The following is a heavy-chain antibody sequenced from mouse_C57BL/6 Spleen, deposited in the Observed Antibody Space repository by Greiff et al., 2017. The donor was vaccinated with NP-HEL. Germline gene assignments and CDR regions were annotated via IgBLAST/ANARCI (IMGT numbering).Heavy chain of an antibody. V-gene: IGHV1-15*01. CDR2: IDPETGGT. J-gene: IGHJ1*03. D-gene: IGHD1-1*01. Sequence: QVQLQQSGAELVRPGASVTLSCKASGYTFTDYEMHWVKQTPVHGLEWIGAIDPETGGTAYNQKFKGKAILTADKSSSTAYMELRSLTSEDSAVYYCTREVITTVVATDFDVWGTGTTVTVSS. CDR3: TREVITTVVATDFDV. CDR1: GYTFTDYE.